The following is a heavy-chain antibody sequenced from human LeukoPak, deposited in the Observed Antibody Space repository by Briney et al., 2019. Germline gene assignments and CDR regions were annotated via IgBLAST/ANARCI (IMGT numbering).Heavy chain of an antibody. J-gene: IGHJ3*02. D-gene: IGHD3-22*01. CDR2: IYYSGST. CDR1: GGSISSYY. CDR3: ARGYNYYDSSGYFAPGFDI. Sequence: SETLSLTCTVSGGSISSYYWSWIRQPPGKGLEWIGYIYYSGSTNYNPSLKSRVTISVDTSKNQFSLKLSSVTAADTAVYYCARGYNYYDSSGYFAPGFDIWGQGTMVTVSS. V-gene: IGHV4-59*01.